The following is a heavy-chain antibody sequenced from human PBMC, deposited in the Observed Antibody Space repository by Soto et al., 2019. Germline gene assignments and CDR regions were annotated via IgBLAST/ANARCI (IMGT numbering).Heavy chain of an antibody. D-gene: IGHD2-21*01. CDR2: IYYSGST. V-gene: IGHV4-39*01. Sequence: QLQLQESGPGLVKPSETLSLTCTVSGGSISSRSYYWGWIRQPPGKGLEWIGNIYYSGSTYYNPSLKSRVTISVDTSKTQVYLELSSVTAADPAVYYCASSEFHWGQGTLVTVSS. J-gene: IGHJ4*02. CDR1: GGSISSRSYY. CDR3: ASSEFH.